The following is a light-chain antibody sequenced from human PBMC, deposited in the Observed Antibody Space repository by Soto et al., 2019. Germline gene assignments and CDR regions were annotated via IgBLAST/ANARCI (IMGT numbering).Light chain of an antibody. CDR3: QQCYNTPYT. V-gene: IGKV4-1*01. J-gene: IGKJ2*01. CDR2: WAS. Sequence: DIVMTQSPDSLAVSLGERATINCKSSQSLLYSSNNRNYLAWYQQKPGQPPKLLIYWASPRESGVPDRFSGSGSGTDFTLTISSLQAADVAVYYCQQCYNTPYTFGQGTKLEIK. CDR1: QSLLYSSNNRNY.